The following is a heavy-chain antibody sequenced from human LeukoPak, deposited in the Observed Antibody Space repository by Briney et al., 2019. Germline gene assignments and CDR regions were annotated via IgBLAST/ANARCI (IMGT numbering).Heavy chain of an antibody. J-gene: IGHJ4*02. D-gene: IGHD1-1*01. CDR3: AKPATTDYADY. CDR1: GFTFSNYA. CDR2: ISGSGGNT. V-gene: IGHV3-23*01. Sequence: GGTLRLSCAASGFTFSNYAMNWVRQAPGKGLEWVSAISGSGGNTYYTDSVKGRFTISRDNSKNTLYLQMNSLRAEDTAVYYCAKPATTDYADYWGQGTLVTVSS.